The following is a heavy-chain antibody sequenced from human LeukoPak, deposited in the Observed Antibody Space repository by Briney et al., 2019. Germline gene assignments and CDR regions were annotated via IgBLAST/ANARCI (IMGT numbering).Heavy chain of an antibody. V-gene: IGHV1-46*01. D-gene: IGHD5-18*01. CDR3: ATPGTAMDYYYYYMDV. Sequence: GASVKVSCKASGYTFTSYYMHWVRQAPGQGLEWMGIINPSGGSTSYAQKFQGRVTMTTDESTSTAYMELSSLRSEDTAAYYCATPGTAMDYYYYYMDVWGKGTTVTVSS. CDR1: GYTFTSYY. CDR2: INPSGGST. J-gene: IGHJ6*03.